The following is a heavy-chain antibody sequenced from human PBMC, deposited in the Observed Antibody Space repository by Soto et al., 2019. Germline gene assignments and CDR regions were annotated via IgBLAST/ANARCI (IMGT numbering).Heavy chain of an antibody. CDR2: ISTYTGNT. V-gene: IGHV1-18*04. CDR1: GYTFTGYY. CDR3: ARGYYYGSGRPTPGGMDV. Sequence: GASVKVSCKASGYTFTGYYMHWVRQAPGQGLEWMGWISTYTGNTNYAQKLQGRVTMTTDTSTSTAYMELRSLRSDDTAVYYCARGYYYGSGRPTPGGMDVWGQGTTVTVSS. D-gene: IGHD3-10*01. J-gene: IGHJ6*02.